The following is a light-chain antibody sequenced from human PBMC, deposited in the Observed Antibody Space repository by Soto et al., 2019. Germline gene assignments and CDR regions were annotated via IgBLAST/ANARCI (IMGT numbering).Light chain of an antibody. CDR1: ETGNSNY. CDR2: GAS. J-gene: IGKJ1*01. V-gene: IGKV3-20*01. Sequence: IVLTKSTGTLSLSPGERTTLSCMASETGNSNYLAWYQQKRGQAPRLLIYGASRRATGIPDRFSGSGSGTDFTLSITGLEPEDFAVYYCQQYGISRTFGQGTKVDIK. CDR3: QQYGISRT.